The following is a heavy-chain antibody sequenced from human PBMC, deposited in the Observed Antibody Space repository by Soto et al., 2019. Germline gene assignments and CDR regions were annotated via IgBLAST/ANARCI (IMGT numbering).Heavy chain of an antibody. CDR1: GDRVSSNSAA. J-gene: IGHJ5*02. V-gene: IGHV6-1*01. CDR3: AREVDDGPNWLDP. Sequence: SQTLSLTCAISGDRVSSNSAAWNWIRQSPSRGLEWLGRTYFKSKWYNDYAVSVESRITINPDTSKNHFSLHLNSVTPEDAAMYFCAREVDDGPNWLDPWGQGTLVTVSS. CDR2: TYFKSKWYN. D-gene: IGHD1-1*01.